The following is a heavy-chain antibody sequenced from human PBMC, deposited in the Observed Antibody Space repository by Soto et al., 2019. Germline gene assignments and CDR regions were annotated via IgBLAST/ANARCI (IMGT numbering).Heavy chain of an antibody. D-gene: IGHD4-17*01. V-gene: IGHV4-31*03. CDR2: IYYTGST. J-gene: IGHJ4*02. CDR3: ARALSTVTTHGFDY. CDR1: GGSISSGGYY. Sequence: SETLSLTCTVSGGSISSGGYYWSWIRQHPGEGLEWIGHIYYTGSTYYNPSLKSRLTISLGTSKNQFSLTLNSVTAADTAVYYCARALSTVTTHGFDYGGQGTLGTVSS.